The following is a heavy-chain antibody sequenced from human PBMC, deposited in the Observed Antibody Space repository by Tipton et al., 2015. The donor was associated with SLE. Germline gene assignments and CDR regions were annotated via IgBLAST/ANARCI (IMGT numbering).Heavy chain of an antibody. Sequence: TLSLTCAVYGGSISAYYWSWIRQPPGKGLEWIGEISHTGSTNFNPSLKSRVAISADTSKNQLSLKLTSVTAADTAVYYCARGSVVADDYWGQGTLVTVSS. J-gene: IGHJ4*02. CDR3: ARGSVVADDY. CDR2: ISHTGST. V-gene: IGHV4-34*01. CDR1: GGSISAYY. D-gene: IGHD2-15*01.